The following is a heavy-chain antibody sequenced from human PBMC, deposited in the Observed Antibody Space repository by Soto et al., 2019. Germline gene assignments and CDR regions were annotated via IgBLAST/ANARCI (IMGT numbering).Heavy chain of an antibody. CDR2: TYYRSKWYN. D-gene: IGHD3-3*01. CDR3: ARRSGYLARCGMDV. Sequence: SQTLSLTCAISGDSVSSNSAAWNWLRQSPSRGLEWLGRTYYRSKWYNDYAVSVKSRITINPDTSKNQFSLQLNSVTPEDTAVYYCARRSGYLARCGMDVWGQGTTVTVSS. J-gene: IGHJ6*02. CDR1: GDSVSSNSAA. V-gene: IGHV6-1*01.